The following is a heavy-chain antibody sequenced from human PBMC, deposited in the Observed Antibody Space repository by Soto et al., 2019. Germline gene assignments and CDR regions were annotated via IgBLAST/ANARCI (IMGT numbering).Heavy chain of an antibody. V-gene: IGHV4-34*01. CDR1: GGSFSGYC. J-gene: IGHJ5*02. CDR3: ARGRDGYNRNWFDP. Sequence: PSETLSLTCAVSGGSFSGYCWSWIRTPPGKGLEWIGEINHSGSTNYNPSLKSRVTISVDTSKNQFSLKLSSVTAADTAVYYCARGRDGYNRNWFDPWGQGTLVTVSS. CDR2: INHSGST. D-gene: IGHD5-12*01.